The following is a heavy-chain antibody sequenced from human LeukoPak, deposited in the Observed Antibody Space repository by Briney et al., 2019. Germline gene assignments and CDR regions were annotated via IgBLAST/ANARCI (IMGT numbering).Heavy chain of an antibody. Sequence: GGSLRLSCAASGFTFSSYAMSWVRQAPGKGLEWVSAISGSGGSTYYADSAKGRFTISRDNSKNTLYLQMNSLRAEDTAVYYCAKSSQVTYYYDSSDYPFDYWGQGTLVTVSS. D-gene: IGHD3-22*01. CDR3: AKSSQVTYYYDSSDYPFDY. J-gene: IGHJ4*02. V-gene: IGHV3-23*01. CDR1: GFTFSSYA. CDR2: ISGSGGST.